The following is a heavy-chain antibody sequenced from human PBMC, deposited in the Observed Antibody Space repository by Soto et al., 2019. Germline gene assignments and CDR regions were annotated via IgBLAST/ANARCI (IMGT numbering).Heavy chain of an antibody. CDR1: GFTFSDHY. Sequence: EVQLVESGGGLVQPGGSLRLSCVASGFTFSDHYMDWVRQTPGKGLEGVGRIRNKGNSYTTVYAASVKDRFTISRDDSKNSLYLQMNSLKTEDTAVYYCTRGPNFRYLVTTWDSWGQGTLVTVSS. CDR2: IRNKGNSYTT. CDR3: TRGPNFRYLVTTWDS. V-gene: IGHV3-72*01. J-gene: IGHJ5*01. D-gene: IGHD4-17*01.